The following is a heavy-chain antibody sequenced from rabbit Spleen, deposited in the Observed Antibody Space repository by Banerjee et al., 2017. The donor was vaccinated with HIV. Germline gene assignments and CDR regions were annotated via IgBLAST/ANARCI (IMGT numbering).Heavy chain of an antibody. CDR1: GFSFGGLYY. Sequence: ESGGGLVQPGASLTLTCTASGFSFGGLYYMCWVRQAPGKGLELIACISTGSGATYYASWAKGRFTISSASSTTVTLQMTSLTVADTATYFCARDTGSSFSSYGMDLWGQGTLVTVS. J-gene: IGHJ6*01. D-gene: IGHD8-1*01. CDR2: ISTGSGAT. CDR3: ARDTGSSFSSYGMDL. V-gene: IGHV1S40*01.